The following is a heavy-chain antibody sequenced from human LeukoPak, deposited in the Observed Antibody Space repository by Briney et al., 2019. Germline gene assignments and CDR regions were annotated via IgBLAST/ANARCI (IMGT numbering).Heavy chain of an antibody. CDR1: GFTVSSNY. V-gene: IGHV3-66*01. D-gene: IGHD6-19*01. J-gene: IGHJ4*02. Sequence: GGSLRLSCAASGFTVSSNYMSWVRQAPGKGLEWVSVIYSGGSTYYADSVKGRFTISRDNSKNTLYLQMNSLRAEDTAVYYCAKDRGSISSGWYPYYFDYWGQGTLVTVSS. CDR3: AKDRGSISSGWYPYYFDY. CDR2: IYSGGST.